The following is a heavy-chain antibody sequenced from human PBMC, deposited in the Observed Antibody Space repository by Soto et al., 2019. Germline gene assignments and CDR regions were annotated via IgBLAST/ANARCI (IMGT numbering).Heavy chain of an antibody. CDR2: IRYDGSNK. J-gene: IGHJ6*02. CDR1: GFTFCSYG. CDR3: ARDRTFYGSGSKGMDF. Sequence: GGSLRLSCVTSGFTFCSYGMHWVRQAPGKGLEWLAIIRYDGSNKYYGDSVKGRFTISRDNSNNTLYLEMNNLRAEDTAVYYCARDRTFYGSGSKGMDFWGQGTTVTVSS. V-gene: IGHV3-30*02. D-gene: IGHD3-10*01.